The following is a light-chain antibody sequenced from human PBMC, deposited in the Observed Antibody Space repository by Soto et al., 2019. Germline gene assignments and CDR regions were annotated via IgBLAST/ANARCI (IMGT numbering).Light chain of an antibody. Sequence: IQMTQSPSTLSGSVGDRVTITCRASQTISSWLAWYQQKPGKAPKLLIYKASTLKSGVPSRFSGSGSGTEFTLTIGSLQSEDCALYYCQQYNNWPGTFGQGTKVDIK. CDR2: KAS. CDR1: QTISSW. V-gene: IGKV1-5*03. J-gene: IGKJ1*01. CDR3: QQYNNWPGT.